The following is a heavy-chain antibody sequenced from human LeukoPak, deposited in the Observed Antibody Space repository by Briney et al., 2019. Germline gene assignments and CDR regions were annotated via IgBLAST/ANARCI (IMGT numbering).Heavy chain of an antibody. Sequence: GGSLRLSCAASGFTFSSYAMHWVRQAPGKGLEWVAVISYDGSNKYYADSVKGRFTISRDNSKNTLYLQMNSLRAEDTAVYYCAVPQLPRGAARPYYFDYWGQGTLVTVSS. J-gene: IGHJ4*02. CDR2: ISYDGSNK. V-gene: IGHV3-30*04. CDR1: GFTFSSYA. CDR3: AVPQLPRGAARPYYFDY. D-gene: IGHD6-6*01.